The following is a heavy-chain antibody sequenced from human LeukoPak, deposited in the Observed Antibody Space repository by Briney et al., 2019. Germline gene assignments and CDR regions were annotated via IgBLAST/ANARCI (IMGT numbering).Heavy chain of an antibody. CDR3: ARDGGDSDAFDI. V-gene: IGHV3-48*03. CDR1: GYTFSSYE. CDR2: ISSSGSTI. J-gene: IGHJ3*02. D-gene: IGHD2-21*02. Sequence: SCKASGYTFSSYEMNWVRQAPGKGLEWVSYISSSGSTIYYADSVKGRFTISRDNAKNSLYLQMNSLRAEDTAVYYCARDGGDSDAFDIWGQGTMVTVSS.